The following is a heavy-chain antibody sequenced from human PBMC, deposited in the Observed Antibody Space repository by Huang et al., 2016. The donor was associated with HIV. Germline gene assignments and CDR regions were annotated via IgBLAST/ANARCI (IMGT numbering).Heavy chain of an antibody. J-gene: IGHJ4*02. CDR2: IAYDAKTK. CDR3: AKGGSAAAVLDF. Sequence: QVQLVESGGGVVQPGRSLRISCAASGFTFSSDGMHWVRQAPGKRLEGVAVIAYDAKTKYYADSVKGRFSISRDNAKTTVDLKLNSLRLEDTAVYYCAKGGSAAAVLDFWGQGTLVTVSS. V-gene: IGHV3-30*18. CDR1: GFTFSSDG. D-gene: IGHD6-13*01.